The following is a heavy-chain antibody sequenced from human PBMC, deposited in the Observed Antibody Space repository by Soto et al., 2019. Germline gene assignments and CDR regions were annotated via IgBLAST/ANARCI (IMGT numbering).Heavy chain of an antibody. Sequence: PSETLSLTCTVFGGSISNYYWSWIRQPPRKGLERIGYLYYSGITNYNPSLKSRVTISVVTSKNQVSLKLRSVTAADTVVDFWGRGRSGRRVGYWGQGTLVTVS. CDR3: GRGRSGRRVGY. CDR1: GGSISNYY. V-gene: IGHV4-59*01. J-gene: IGHJ4*02. CDR2: LYYSGIT. D-gene: IGHD3-10*01.